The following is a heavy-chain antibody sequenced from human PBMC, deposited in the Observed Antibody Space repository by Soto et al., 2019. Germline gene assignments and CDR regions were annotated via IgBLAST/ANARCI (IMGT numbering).Heavy chain of an antibody. V-gene: IGHV1-69*02. CDR1: GDTFSFYT. D-gene: IGHD3-10*01. Sequence: QVQLVQSGAEVKKPGSSVKVSCKASGDTFSFYTINWVRQAPGLGLEWVGRINPILSMSNYAQKFQGRVTMTADKSTNTAYMELRSVRCEDTAMYFCATSYGSGYRAFDSWGQGALVTVSS. CDR3: ATSYGSGYRAFDS. CDR2: INPILSMS. J-gene: IGHJ4*02.